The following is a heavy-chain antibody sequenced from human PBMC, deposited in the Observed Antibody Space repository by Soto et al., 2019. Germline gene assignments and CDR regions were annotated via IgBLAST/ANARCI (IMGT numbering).Heavy chain of an antibody. CDR3: AKDETKDLRAFDI. J-gene: IGHJ3*02. CDR1: GLTFSNYG. CDR2: ISYDGKSK. Sequence: QVQLVESGGGVAQPGRSQRLSCVVSGLTFSNYGMHWVRQAPDKGLEWVALISYDGKSKSYADSVKGRFTISRDNSKNNLYLEMNSLRTDDTGVYYCAKDETKDLRAFDIWGQGAMVIVSS. V-gene: IGHV3-30*18.